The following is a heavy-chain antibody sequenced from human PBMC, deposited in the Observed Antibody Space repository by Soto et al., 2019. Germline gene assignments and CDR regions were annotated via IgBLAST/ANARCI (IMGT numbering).Heavy chain of an antibody. V-gene: IGHV3-23*01. CDR1: GFTLSNFA. D-gene: IGHD3-16*01. J-gene: IGHJ4*02. Sequence: GGSLRLSCAASGFTLSNFAMSWIRQAPGKGLEWVSVVSGSGVTTKYADSVKGRFIISRDNPKNTLSLQMHSLRVEDTAVYYCARELGLLKSLFDYWGQGTLVTVSS. CDR3: ARELGLLKSLFDY. CDR2: VSGSGVTT.